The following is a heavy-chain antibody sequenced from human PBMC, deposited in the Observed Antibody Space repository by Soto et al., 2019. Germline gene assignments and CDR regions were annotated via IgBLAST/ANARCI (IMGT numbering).Heavy chain of an antibody. Sequence: QIHLEQSGPEVKKPGASVKVSCKASGYTFTSYGISWVRLAPGQGLEWMGWINIYGGGTNYAQKYQDRVTMTRETSTNTVNLEMRSLTSDDTAIYYCARALYYYDNSGLAFWGQGTLVTVSS. D-gene: IGHD3-22*01. V-gene: IGHV1-18*01. J-gene: IGHJ4*02. CDR3: ARALYYYDNSGLAF. CDR1: GYTFTSYG. CDR2: INIYGGGT.